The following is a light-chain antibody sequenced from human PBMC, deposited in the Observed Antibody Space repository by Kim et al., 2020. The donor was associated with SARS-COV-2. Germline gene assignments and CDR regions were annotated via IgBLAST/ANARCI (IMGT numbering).Light chain of an antibody. V-gene: IGKV3-20*01. Sequence: EIVLTQSPGTLSLSPGERATLSCRASQSVSNNYLAWYQQKPGQAPRLLIFGASSRAAGIPDRFSGSGSGTDFTLTISRLEPEDSAVYYCQRYGISLPTFGQGTKVDIK. CDR3: QRYGISLPT. J-gene: IGKJ1*01. CDR2: GAS. CDR1: QSVSNNY.